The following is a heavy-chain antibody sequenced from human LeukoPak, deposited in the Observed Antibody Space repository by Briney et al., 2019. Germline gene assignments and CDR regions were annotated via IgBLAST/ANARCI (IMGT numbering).Heavy chain of an antibody. CDR3: ARGPYHYDSSGYYYFDY. J-gene: IGHJ4*02. CDR1: GGTFSSYA. Sequence: EASVKVSCKASGGTFSSYAISWVRQAPGQGLGWMGGIIPIFGTANYAQKFQGRVTITTDESTSTAYMELSSLRSEDTAVYYCARGPYHYDSSGYYYFDYWGQGPWSPSPQ. CDR2: IIPIFGTA. D-gene: IGHD3-22*01. V-gene: IGHV1-69*05.